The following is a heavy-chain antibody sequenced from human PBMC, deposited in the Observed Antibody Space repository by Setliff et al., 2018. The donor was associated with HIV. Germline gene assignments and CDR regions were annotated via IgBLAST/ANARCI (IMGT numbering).Heavy chain of an antibody. J-gene: IGHJ4*02. V-gene: IGHV1-3*03. Sequence: SVKVSCKASGFTFTNYAIHWVRQAPGPRLEWMGWINVDSGNTKYLQDLQGRVTITKDRSASTAYMEVSNLRSEDMAAYYCARERDSNGYQFDYWGQGTLVTVSS. D-gene: IGHD3-22*01. CDR3: ARERDSNGYQFDY. CDR1: GFTFTNYA. CDR2: INVDSGNT.